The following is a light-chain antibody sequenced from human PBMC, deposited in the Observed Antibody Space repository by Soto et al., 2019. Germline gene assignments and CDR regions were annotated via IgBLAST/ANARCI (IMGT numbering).Light chain of an antibody. CDR1: QNIRTY. CDR2: AAS. V-gene: IGKV1-39*01. Sequence: DIQMTQSPSSLSASVGDRVTIACRASQNIRTYVNWYQQNPGKAPKLLIYAASNLHSGVPSRFSGSGSGTDFNLNISSLQPEDFATYYCQQAYSKNTFGGGTKVEIK. CDR3: QQAYSKNT. J-gene: IGKJ4*01.